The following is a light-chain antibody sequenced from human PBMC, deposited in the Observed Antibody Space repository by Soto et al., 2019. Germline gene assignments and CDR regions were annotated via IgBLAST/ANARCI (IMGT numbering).Light chain of an antibody. J-gene: IGKJ4*01. CDR2: DAS. CDR1: QSVSSN. V-gene: IGKV3-11*01. CDR3: QQRSNLLT. Sequence: EIVMTQSPATPSVSPGERATLSCRASQSVSSNLAWYQQKPGQAPRLLIYDASNRATGIPARFSGSGSGTDFTLTISSLEPEDFAVYYCQQRSNLLTFGGGTKVEIK.